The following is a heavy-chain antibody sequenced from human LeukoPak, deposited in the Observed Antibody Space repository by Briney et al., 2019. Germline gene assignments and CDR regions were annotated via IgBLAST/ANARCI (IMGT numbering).Heavy chain of an antibody. V-gene: IGHV3-53*01. CDR1: GFTISSNY. CDR2: IYSGGST. J-gene: IGHJ4*02. Sequence: PGGSLRLSCAASGFTISSNYMSWVRQAPGKGLEWVSVIYSGGSTYYADSVKGRFTISRDNSKNTLYLQMNSLRAEDTAVYYCARGGSGSSSWYGYYFDYWGQGTLVTVSS. CDR3: ARGGSGSSSWYGYYFDY. D-gene: IGHD6-13*01.